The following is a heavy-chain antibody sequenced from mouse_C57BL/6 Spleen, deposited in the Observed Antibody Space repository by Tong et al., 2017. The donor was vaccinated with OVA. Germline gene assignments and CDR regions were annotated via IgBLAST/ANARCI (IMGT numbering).Heavy chain of an antibody. CDR3: ARHEKYGNYWYFDV. D-gene: IGHD2-10*02. J-gene: IGHJ1*01. Sequence: EVQLHESGGGLVKPGGSLKLSCAASAFTFSSYAMSWVRQTPEKRLEWVATISSGGSYTYYPDSVKGRFTISRDNAKNTLYLQMSSLRSEDTALYYCARHEKYGNYWYFDVWGAGTTVTVSS. CDR1: AFTFSSYA. V-gene: IGHV5-9-3*01. CDR2: ISSGGSYT.